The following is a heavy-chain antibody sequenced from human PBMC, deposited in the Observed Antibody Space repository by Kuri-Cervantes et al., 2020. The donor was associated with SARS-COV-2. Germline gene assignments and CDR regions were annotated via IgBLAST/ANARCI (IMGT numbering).Heavy chain of an antibody. CDR1: GGSISSYY. CDR3: ARGFCGGDCYSYYYYYYMDV. CDR2: IHYSGST. Sequence: GSLRLSCTVSGGSISSYYWSWIRQPPGKGLEWIGYIHYSGSTNYNPSLKSRVTISVDTSKNQFSLKLSSVTAADTAVYYCARGFCGGDCYSYYYYYYMDVWGKGTTVTVSS. D-gene: IGHD2-21*01. V-gene: IGHV4-59*01. J-gene: IGHJ6*03.